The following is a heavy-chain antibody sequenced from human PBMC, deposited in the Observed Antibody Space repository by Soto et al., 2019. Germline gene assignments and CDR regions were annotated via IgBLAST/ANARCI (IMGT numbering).Heavy chain of an antibody. D-gene: IGHD1-26*01. CDR3: AKVPVGATGRFDY. V-gene: IGHV3-23*01. J-gene: IGHJ4*02. CDR1: GFTFSNYA. CDR2: ISGSGGST. Sequence: LRLSCAGSGFTFSNYAMSWVRQAPGKGLAWVSAISGSGGSTYYADSVKGRFTISRDNSKNTLYLQMNSLRAEDTALYYCAKVPVGATGRFDYWGQGTLVTVSS.